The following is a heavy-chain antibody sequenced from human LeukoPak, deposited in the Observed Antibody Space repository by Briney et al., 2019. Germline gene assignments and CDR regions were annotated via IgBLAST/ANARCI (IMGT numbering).Heavy chain of an antibody. CDR3: ARGSGYNFGYYFYYMDV. D-gene: IGHD5-24*01. CDR2: VYSGGST. J-gene: IGHJ6*03. CDR1: GFTFSSYA. Sequence: GGSLRLSCAASGFTFSSYAMSWVRQAPGKGLEWVSVVYSGGSTYYADSVKGRFTISRDNSKNTLYLQMNSLRAEDTAVYYCARGSGYNFGYYFYYMDVWGKGTTVTISS. V-gene: IGHV3-23*03.